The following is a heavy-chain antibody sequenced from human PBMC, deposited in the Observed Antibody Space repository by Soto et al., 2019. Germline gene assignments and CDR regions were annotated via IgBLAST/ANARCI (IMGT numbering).Heavy chain of an antibody. CDR2: IYYSGST. V-gene: IGHV4-39*01. J-gene: IGHJ4*02. Sequence: SETLSLTCTVSGGSISSSSYYWGWIRQPPGKGLEWIGSIYYSGSTYYNPSLKSRVTISVDTSKNQFSLKLSSVTAADTAVYYCVSSLPAAMESIDYWGQGTLVTVSS. CDR3: VSSLPAAMESIDY. D-gene: IGHD2-2*01. CDR1: GGSISSSSYY.